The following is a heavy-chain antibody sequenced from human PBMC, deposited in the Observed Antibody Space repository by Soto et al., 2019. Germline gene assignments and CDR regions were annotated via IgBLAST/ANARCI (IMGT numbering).Heavy chain of an antibody. CDR3: AKANYGDYDNYYYGMDV. Sequence: EVQLLESGGGLVQPRGSLRLSCAASGFTFSSYAMSWVRQAPGKGLEWVSAISGSGGSTYYADSVKGRFTISRDNSKNTLYLQMNSLRAEDTAVYYCAKANYGDYDNYYYGMDVLGQGTTVTVSS. D-gene: IGHD4-17*01. J-gene: IGHJ6*02. CDR2: ISGSGGST. CDR1: GFTFSSYA. V-gene: IGHV3-23*01.